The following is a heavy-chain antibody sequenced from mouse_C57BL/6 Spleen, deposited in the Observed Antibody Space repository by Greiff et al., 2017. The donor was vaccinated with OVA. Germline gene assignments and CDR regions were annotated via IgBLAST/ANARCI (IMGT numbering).Heavy chain of an antibody. Sequence: EVQLVESGGGLVQPGGSMKLSCVASGFTFSNYWMNWVRQSPEKGLEWVAQIRLKSDNYATHYAESVKGRFTISRDDSKSSVYLQMNNLRAEDTGIYYCTGVTGGFDYWGQGTTLTVSS. V-gene: IGHV6-3*01. CDR3: TGVTGGFDY. CDR1: GFTFSNYW. CDR2: IRLKSDNYAT. D-gene: IGHD4-1*01. J-gene: IGHJ2*01.